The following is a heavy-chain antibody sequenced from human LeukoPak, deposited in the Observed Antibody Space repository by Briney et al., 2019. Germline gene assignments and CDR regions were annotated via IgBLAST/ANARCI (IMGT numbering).Heavy chain of an antibody. J-gene: IGHJ4*02. CDR3: AKDFRIGYSAHFDY. D-gene: IGHD2-21*01. V-gene: IGHV3-23*01. Sequence: GGSLRLSCVGSGFTSRSHATSWVRQAPEKGLEFVSGIYENGGTTYYADSVKGRFSISRDNSKNTLYLQMDSLRGEDTAVYYCAKDFRIGYSAHFDYWGQGALVTVSS. CDR2: IYENGGTT. CDR1: GFTSRSHA.